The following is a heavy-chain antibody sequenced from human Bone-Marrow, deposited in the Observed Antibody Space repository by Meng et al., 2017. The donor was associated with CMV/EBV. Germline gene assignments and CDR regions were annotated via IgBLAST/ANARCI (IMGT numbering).Heavy chain of an antibody. CDR2: ISSTSNYI. J-gene: IGHJ4*02. D-gene: IGHD3-16*01. CDR3: ARVGGSDPLDY. Sequence: GESLKISCAASGFTFSSYSKNWVRQAPGKGLEWVSLISSTSNYIYYADSVKGRFTISRDNAKNSLYLQMNSLRAEDTAVYHCARVGGSDPLDYWGQGTLVTVSS. CDR1: GFTFSSYS. V-gene: IGHV3-21*01.